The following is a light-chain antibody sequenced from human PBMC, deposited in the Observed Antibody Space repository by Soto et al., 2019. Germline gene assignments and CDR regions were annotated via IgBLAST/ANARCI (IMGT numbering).Light chain of an antibody. CDR3: QQSEALVLS. Sequence: DIQMTQSPSSLSASVGDRVTISCQASQDITDYLNWYQQKPGKAPRLLIYDASNLETRVPSRFSGSGSGTDFTFTISSLQPEDIATYYCQQSEALVLSFGGGTKVEIK. CDR2: DAS. J-gene: IGKJ4*01. CDR1: QDITDY. V-gene: IGKV1-33*01.